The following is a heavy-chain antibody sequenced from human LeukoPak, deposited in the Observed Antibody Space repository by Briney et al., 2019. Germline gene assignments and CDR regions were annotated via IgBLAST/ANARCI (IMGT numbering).Heavy chain of an antibody. V-gene: IGHV3-13*01. Sequence: GGSLRLSCAASGFTFSSYDMHWVRQATGKGLEWVSAIGTAGDTYYPGSVKGRFTISRENAKNSLYLQMNSLRAGDTAVYYCARGYCSSTSCYSGWFDPWGQGTLVTVSS. D-gene: IGHD2-2*01. CDR1: GFTFSSYD. CDR3: ARGYCSSTSCYSGWFDP. J-gene: IGHJ5*02. CDR2: IGTAGDT.